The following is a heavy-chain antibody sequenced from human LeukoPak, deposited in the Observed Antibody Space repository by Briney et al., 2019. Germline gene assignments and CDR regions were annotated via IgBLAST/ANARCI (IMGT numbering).Heavy chain of an antibody. J-gene: IGHJ5*01. CDR1: GFTVSHNY. V-gene: IGHV3-66*02. CDR3: ARDGGFGGPPGDNWFDS. D-gene: IGHD3-16*01. Sequence: GGSLRLSCAASGFTVSHNYMSWVRQAPGKGLEWVSAIYTVGSSYADSVKGRFTISRDNSANTLHLHMNSLRPEDTAVYYCARDGGFGGPPGDNWFDSWGQGTLVTVSS. CDR2: IYTVGSS.